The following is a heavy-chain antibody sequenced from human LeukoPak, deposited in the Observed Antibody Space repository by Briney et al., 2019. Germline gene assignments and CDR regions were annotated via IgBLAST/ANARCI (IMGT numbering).Heavy chain of an antibody. CDR2: ISAYNGNT. V-gene: IGHV1-18*01. CDR3: AREGPSYYDFWSGSVYYYCSMDV. D-gene: IGHD3-3*01. Sequence: GASVKVSCKASGYTFTSYGISWVRQAPGQGLEWMGWISAYNGNTNYAQKLQGRVTMTTDTSTSTAYMELRSLRSDDTAVYYCAREGPSYYDFWSGSVYYYCSMDVWGQGTTVTVSS. J-gene: IGHJ6*02. CDR1: GYTFTSYG.